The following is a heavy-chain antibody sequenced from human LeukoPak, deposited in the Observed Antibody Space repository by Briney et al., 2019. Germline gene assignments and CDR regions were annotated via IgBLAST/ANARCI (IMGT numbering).Heavy chain of an antibody. CDR1: GGSISSYY. V-gene: IGHV4-59*01. Sequence: SETLSLTCTVSGGSISSYYWSWIRQPPGKGLEWIGYIYYSGSTNYNPSLKSRVTISVDTSKNQFSLKLSSVTAADTAVYYCASGYSSSWSYYYYGMDVWGQGTTVTVSS. D-gene: IGHD6-13*01. CDR3: ASGYSSSWSYYYYGMDV. CDR2: IYYSGST. J-gene: IGHJ6*02.